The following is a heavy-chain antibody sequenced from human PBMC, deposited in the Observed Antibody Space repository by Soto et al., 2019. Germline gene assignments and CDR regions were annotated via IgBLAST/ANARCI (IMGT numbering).Heavy chain of an antibody. Sequence: QTLSLTCAISGDSVSSNSAAWNWIRQSPSRGLEWLGRTYYRSKWYNDYAVSVKSRITINPDTSKNQFSLQLNSVTPEDTAVYYCARDPGEWLVAGINHHYYYGVDVWGQGTTVTVSS. CDR3: ARDPGEWLVAGINHHYYYGVDV. CDR1: GDSVSSNSAA. J-gene: IGHJ6*02. V-gene: IGHV6-1*01. D-gene: IGHD6-19*01. CDR2: TYYRSKWYN.